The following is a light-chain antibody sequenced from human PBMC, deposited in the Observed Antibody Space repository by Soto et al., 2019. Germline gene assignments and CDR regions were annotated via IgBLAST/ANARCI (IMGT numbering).Light chain of an antibody. J-gene: IGLJ1*01. V-gene: IGLV2-23*01. CDR1: SSDVGGYNF. CDR2: EGS. CDR3: SSYAGSSTHV. Sequence: QSALTQPASVSGSPGQSITISCTGTSSDVGGYNFVAWYQQYPGKAPKVMIYEGSQRPSGVSTRFSGSRSGNTASLTISGLQPEEGADYYCSSYAGSSTHVFGTGTKVTVL.